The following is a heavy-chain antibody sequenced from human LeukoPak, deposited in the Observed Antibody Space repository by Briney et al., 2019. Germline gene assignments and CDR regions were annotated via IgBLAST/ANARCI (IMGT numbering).Heavy chain of an antibody. CDR3: ARAPPYCSGGSCYRTVDY. D-gene: IGHD2-15*01. V-gene: IGHV3-11*01. CDR1: GFTFSDYY. Sequence: GGSLRLSCAASGFTFSDYYMSWICQAPGKGLEWVSYISSSGSTIYYADSVKGRFTISRDNAKNSLYLQMNSLRAEDTAVYYCARAPPYCSGGSCYRTVDYWGQGTLVTVSS. J-gene: IGHJ4*02. CDR2: ISSSGSTI.